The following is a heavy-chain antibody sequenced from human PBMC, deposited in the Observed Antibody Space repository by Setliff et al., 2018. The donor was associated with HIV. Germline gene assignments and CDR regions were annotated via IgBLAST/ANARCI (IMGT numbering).Heavy chain of an antibody. J-gene: IGHJ4*02. V-gene: IGHV3-7*01. CDR2: IKQDGSEK. D-gene: IGHD5-12*01. CDR1: GFTFSRYA. CDR3: ARDWRSGYDLNFDY. Sequence: PGGSLRLSCAVSGFTFSRYAMSWVRQAPGKGLEWVAKIKQDGSEKYHVDSVKGRVTISRDNAKNSLYLQMNSLRAEDTAMYYCARDWRSGYDLNFDYWGQGTLVTVSS.